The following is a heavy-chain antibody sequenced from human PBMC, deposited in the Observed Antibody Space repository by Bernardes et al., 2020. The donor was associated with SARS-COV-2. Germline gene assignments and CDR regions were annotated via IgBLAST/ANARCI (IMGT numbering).Heavy chain of an antibody. Sequence: GGSLRLSCVVSGFTFSDHNMDWVRQAPGKGLEWVARISSKANSYTTEYAASVRGRFTISGDDSTNSLYLQMNSLKTEDTAVYYCARSPLGTAPFDYWGQGTLVTVSS. CDR1: GFTFSDHN. V-gene: IGHV3-72*01. J-gene: IGHJ4*02. CDR2: ISSKANSYTT. D-gene: IGHD1-7*01. CDR3: ARSPLGTAPFDY.